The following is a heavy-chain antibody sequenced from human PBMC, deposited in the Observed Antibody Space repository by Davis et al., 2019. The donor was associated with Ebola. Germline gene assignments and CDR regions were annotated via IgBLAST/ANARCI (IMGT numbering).Heavy chain of an antibody. V-gene: IGHV1-18*01. Sequence: ASVKVSCKASGYTFTSYGISWVRQAPGQGLEWMGWISAYNGNTNYAQKLQGRVTMTTDTSTSTAYMELRSLRSDDTAVYYCAKDRVVVVPAAIRDFGYWGQGTLVTVSS. CDR3: AKDRVVVVPAAIRDFGY. CDR1: GYTFTSYG. J-gene: IGHJ4*02. CDR2: ISAYNGNT. D-gene: IGHD2-2*02.